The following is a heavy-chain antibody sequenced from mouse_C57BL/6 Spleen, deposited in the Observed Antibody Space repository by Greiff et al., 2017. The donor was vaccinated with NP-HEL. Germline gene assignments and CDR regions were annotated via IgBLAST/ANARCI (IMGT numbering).Heavy chain of an antibody. CDR2: INPSNGGT. Sequence: QVQLQQPGTELVKPGASVKLSCKASGYTFTSYWMHWVKQRPGQGLEWIGNINPSNGGTNYNEKFKSKATLTVDKSSSTAYMQLSRLTSEDSAVYYCARPGSSYVGDYAMDYWGQGTSVTVSS. D-gene: IGHD1-1*01. CDR1: GYTFTSYW. V-gene: IGHV1-53*01. CDR3: ARPGSSYVGDYAMDY. J-gene: IGHJ4*01.